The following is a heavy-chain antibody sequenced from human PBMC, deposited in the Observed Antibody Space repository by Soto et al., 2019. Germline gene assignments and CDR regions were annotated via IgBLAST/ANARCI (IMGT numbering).Heavy chain of an antibody. CDR2: TIPMFGTP. CDR1: GGTFSKYA. CDR3: ASPLRDRNYYYGMAV. J-gene: IGHJ6*02. V-gene: IGHV1-69*01. Sequence: QVQLVQSGAAMQQPGASVRVSCKASGGTFSKYAFSWVRQAPGQGLEWLGGTIPMFGTPNHAQKFQGRVAIYADESTATVYMELGSLRSEDTAVYFCASPLRDRNYYYGMAVWGQGTTVTVSS. D-gene: IGHD3-22*01.